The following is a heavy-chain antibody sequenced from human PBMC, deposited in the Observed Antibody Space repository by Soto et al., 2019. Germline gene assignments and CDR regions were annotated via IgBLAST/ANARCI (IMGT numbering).Heavy chain of an antibody. CDR1: GYTFTGHF. CDR3: AGDDYGGNSGVLVDF. CDR2: INPNSGGT. Sequence: GASVKVSCKASGYTFTGHFMHWVRQAPGQGFEWMGWINPNSGGTNYVQRFQGRVSMTRDTSISTAYMELSRLTSDDTAVYYCAGDDYGGNSGVLVDFWGQGTLVTVSS. J-gene: IGHJ4*02. V-gene: IGHV1-2*02. D-gene: IGHD4-17*01.